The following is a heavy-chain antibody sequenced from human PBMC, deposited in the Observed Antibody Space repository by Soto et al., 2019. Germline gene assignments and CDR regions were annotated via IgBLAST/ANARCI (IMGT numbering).Heavy chain of an antibody. D-gene: IGHD3-10*01. V-gene: IGHV4-31*03. CDR2: IYYSGST. CDR3: ARASGGSGSYCNLYYYYGMDV. CDR1: GGSISSGGYY. J-gene: IGHJ6*02. Sequence: SETLSLTCTVSGGSISSGGYYWSWIRQHPGKGLGWIGYIYYSGSTYYNPSLKSRVTISVDTSKNQFSLKLSSVTAADTAVYYCARASGGSGSYCNLYYYYGMDVWGQGTTVTVSS.